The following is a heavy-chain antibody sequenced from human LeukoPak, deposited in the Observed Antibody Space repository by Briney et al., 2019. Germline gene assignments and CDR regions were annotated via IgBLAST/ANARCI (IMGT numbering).Heavy chain of an antibody. D-gene: IGHD6-13*01. V-gene: IGHV3-21*01. CDR3: ARGTSAGGPISPFDF. Sequence: GGSLRLSCAASGFTFSSYSMNWVRQAPGKGLEWVSSISSSSSYIYYADSVKGRFTISRDNAKNTVYLQMNSLRAEDTGIYYCARGTSAGGPISPFDFWGQGTVVTVSS. CDR1: GFTFSSYS. J-gene: IGHJ4*02. CDR2: ISSSSSYI.